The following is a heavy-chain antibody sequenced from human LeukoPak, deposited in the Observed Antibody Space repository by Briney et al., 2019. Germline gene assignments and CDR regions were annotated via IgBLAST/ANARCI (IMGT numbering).Heavy chain of an antibody. V-gene: IGHV1-8*01. CDR1: GYTFTSYD. CDR2: MNPNSGNT. J-gene: IGHJ3*02. Sequence: ASVKVSCKASGYTFTSYDINWVRQATGQGLEWMGWMNPNSGNTGYAQKFQGRVTMTRNTSISTAYMELSSLRSEDTAVYYCAKEGSVWWELRRSGSNAFDIWGQGTMVTVSS. CDR3: AKEGSVWWELRRSGSNAFDI. D-gene: IGHD1-26*01.